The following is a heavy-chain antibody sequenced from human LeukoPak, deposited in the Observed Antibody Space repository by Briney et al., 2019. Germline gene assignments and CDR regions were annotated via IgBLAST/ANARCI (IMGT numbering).Heavy chain of an antibody. V-gene: IGHV3-30-3*01. CDR2: ISYDGSNK. CDR3: ARDRGLARRAGFDY. Sequence: GGSLRLSCAASGFTFSSYAMHWVRQAPGKGLEWVAVISYDGSNKYYADSVKGRFTISRDNARNSLYLQMNSLRDEDTAVYYCARDRGLARRAGFDYWGQGTLVTVSS. D-gene: IGHD3-10*01. J-gene: IGHJ4*02. CDR1: GFTFSSYA.